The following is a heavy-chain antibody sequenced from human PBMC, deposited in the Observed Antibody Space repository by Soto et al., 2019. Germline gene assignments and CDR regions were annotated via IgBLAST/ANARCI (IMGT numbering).Heavy chain of an antibody. CDR1: GFTFSSYA. D-gene: IGHD3-9*01. CDR2: ISGSGAST. Sequence: PGGSLRLACAASGFTFSSYAMSWVRQAPGKGLEWVSAISGSGASTYYADSVKGRFTISRDNSKNTLYLQMNSLRAEDTAVYYCAHFDWFIDYWSQGTLVTVSS. CDR3: AHFDWFIDY. J-gene: IGHJ4*02. V-gene: IGHV3-23*01.